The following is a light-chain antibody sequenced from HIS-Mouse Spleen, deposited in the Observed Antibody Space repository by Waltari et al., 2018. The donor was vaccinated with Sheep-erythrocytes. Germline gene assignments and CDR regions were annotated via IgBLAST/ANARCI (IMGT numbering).Light chain of an antibody. CDR1: RSDVGGYNY. CDR2: EVS. J-gene: IGLJ3*02. V-gene: IGLV2-8*01. Sequence: QSALTQPPSASGSPGQSVTISCTGTRSDVGGYNYVSGYPQHPGKAPKPMIYEVSKRPSGVPDRFSGSKSGNTASLTVSGLQAEDEADYYCSSYAGSNNWVFGGGTKLTVL. CDR3: SSYAGSNNWV.